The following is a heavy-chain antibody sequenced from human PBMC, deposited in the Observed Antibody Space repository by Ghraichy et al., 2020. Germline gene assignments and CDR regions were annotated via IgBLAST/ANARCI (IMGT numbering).Heavy chain of an antibody. Sequence: LSLTCAASGFTFSTYWMTWVRQAPGKGLEWVANIKQDGSEKYYVDSVKGRFTISRDNAKNSLYLQMNSLRAEDTAVYYCARVSRDGFGGGYFDYWGQGTLVTVSS. CDR2: IKQDGSEK. D-gene: IGHD5-24*01. J-gene: IGHJ4*02. V-gene: IGHV3-7*01. CDR3: ARVSRDGFGGGYFDY. CDR1: GFTFSTYW.